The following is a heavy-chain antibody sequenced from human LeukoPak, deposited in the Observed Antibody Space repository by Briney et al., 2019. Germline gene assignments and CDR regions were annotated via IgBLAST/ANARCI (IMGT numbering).Heavy chain of an antibody. CDR2: IYRTGKT. CDR3: ARGRSGYGGNSGIASCDY. CDR1: GYSISSGYY. Sequence: SETLSLTCAVSGYSISSGYYWGWIRQPPGKGLEWIGSIYRTGKTHYNPSLKSRLTMSVDTSKNQFSLKLNSLTAADTAVYYCARGRSGYGGNSGIASCDYWGQGTLVTVSS. D-gene: IGHD4-23*01. J-gene: IGHJ4*02. V-gene: IGHV4-38-2*01.